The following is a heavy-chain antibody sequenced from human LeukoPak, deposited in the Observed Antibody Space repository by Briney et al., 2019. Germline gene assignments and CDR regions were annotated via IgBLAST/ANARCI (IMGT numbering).Heavy chain of an antibody. CDR2: TYYRSKWYN. CDR3: ARDIITYDILMGRYYYYYMDV. Sequence: SQTLSPTCAISGDSVSSNSAAWNWIRQSPSRGLEWLGRTYYRSKWYNDYAVSVKSRITINPDTSKNQFSLQLNSVTPEDTAVYYCARDIITYDILMGRYYYYYMDVWGKGPRSPSP. D-gene: IGHD3-9*01. J-gene: IGHJ6*03. V-gene: IGHV6-1*01. CDR1: GDSVSSNSAA.